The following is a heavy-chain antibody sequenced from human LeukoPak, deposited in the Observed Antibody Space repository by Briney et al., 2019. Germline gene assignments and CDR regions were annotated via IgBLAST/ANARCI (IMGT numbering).Heavy chain of an antibody. V-gene: IGHV5-51*01. Sequence: GESLKISCKGSGSSFTSYWIGWVRQLPGKGLEWMGIIYPGDSDTRYSPSFQGQATISADKSISTAYLQWSSLKASDTAMYYCARHFCSSTSCYGDYWGQGTLVTVSS. CDR2: IYPGDSDT. CDR3: ARHFCSSTSCYGDY. CDR1: GSSFTSYW. J-gene: IGHJ4*02. D-gene: IGHD2-2*01.